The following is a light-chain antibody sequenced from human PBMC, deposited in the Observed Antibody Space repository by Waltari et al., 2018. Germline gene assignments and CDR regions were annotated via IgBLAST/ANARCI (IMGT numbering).Light chain of an antibody. CDR1: SSAVGGFDY. J-gene: IGLJ2*01. Sequence: QSALTQPPSASGSPGPSVTISCTGTSSAVGGFDYYPWYQQHPGKVPRLMIYEVSKRPSGVPDRFSGSKSGNTASLTVSGLQVEDEADYYCSSFAGSSQMLFGGGTKLTVL. V-gene: IGLV2-8*01. CDR2: EVS. CDR3: SSFAGSSQML.